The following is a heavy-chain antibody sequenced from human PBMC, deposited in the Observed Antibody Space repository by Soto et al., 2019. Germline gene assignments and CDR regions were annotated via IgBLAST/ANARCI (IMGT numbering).Heavy chain of an antibody. CDR3: GRVRGVFTFLGVETSYFDY. CDR1: GFTFSSYA. V-gene: IGHV3-30-3*01. D-gene: IGHD3-3*01. Sequence: PGGALRLSCAASGFTFSSYAMHWVRQAPGKGLEWVAVISYDGSNKYYADSVKGRFTISRDNSKNTLYLQMNSLRAEDTAVYYCGRVRGVFTFLGVETSYFDYWGKGTLVTGSS. J-gene: IGHJ4*02. CDR2: ISYDGSNK.